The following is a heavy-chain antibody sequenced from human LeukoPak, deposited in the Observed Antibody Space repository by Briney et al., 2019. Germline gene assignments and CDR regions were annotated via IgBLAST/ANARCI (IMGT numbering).Heavy chain of an antibody. Sequence: GRSLRLSCAASGFSFSSYAISSVSQDPGNGLGWGSSVSVIGRHTSYAASVKGRFTISRDNSKNTLYLQMDSLRAEDAAVYYCAKDERGYDCYFDYWGQGALVTVSS. CDR2: VSVIGRHT. CDR3: AKDERGYDCYFDY. J-gene: IGHJ4*02. V-gene: IGHV3-23*01. D-gene: IGHD5-12*01. CDR1: GFSFSSYA.